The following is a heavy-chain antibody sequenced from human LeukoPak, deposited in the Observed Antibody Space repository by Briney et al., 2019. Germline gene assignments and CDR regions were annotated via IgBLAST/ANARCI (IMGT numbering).Heavy chain of an antibody. V-gene: IGHV3-15*01. Sequence: GGTLRLSCAVSGVSISNASKSWGCHVPRPGMGWVGRIKRQSDGATTQYAAPVKDRFTISRANTNKTLYLEMNTLKTEDTAVYYCTKGYCASGSDIDGWGKGTTVTVSS. CDR2: IKRQSDGATT. D-gene: IGHD3-22*01. CDR3: TKGYCASGSDIDG. CDR1: GVSISNAS. J-gene: IGHJ6*03.